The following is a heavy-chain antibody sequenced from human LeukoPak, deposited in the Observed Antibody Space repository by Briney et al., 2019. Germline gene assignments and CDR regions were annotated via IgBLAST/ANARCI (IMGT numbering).Heavy chain of an antibody. CDR3: ARAPSGSYYAFDY. J-gene: IGHJ4*02. V-gene: IGHV4-30-2*01. CDR1: GGSISSGGYS. CDR2: IYHSGST. D-gene: IGHD1-26*01. Sequence: PSETLSLTCAVSGGSISSGGYSWSWIRQPPGKGLEWIGYIYHSGSTYYNPSLKSRVTISVDRSKNQFSLKLSSVTAADKAVYYCARAPSGSYYAFDYWGQGTLVTVSS.